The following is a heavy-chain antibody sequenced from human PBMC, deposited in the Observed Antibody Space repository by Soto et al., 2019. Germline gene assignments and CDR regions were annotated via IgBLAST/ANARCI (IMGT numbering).Heavy chain of an antibody. Sequence: PSETLSLTCAVYGGSFSGYYWSWIRQPPGKGLEWIGEINHSGSTNYNPSLKSRVTISVDTSKNQFSLKLSSVTAADTAVYYCARRGFLEWLSWFDPWGQGTLVTVSS. CDR2: INHSGST. CDR3: ARRGFLEWLSWFDP. V-gene: IGHV4-34*01. CDR1: GGSFSGYY. D-gene: IGHD3-3*01. J-gene: IGHJ5*02.